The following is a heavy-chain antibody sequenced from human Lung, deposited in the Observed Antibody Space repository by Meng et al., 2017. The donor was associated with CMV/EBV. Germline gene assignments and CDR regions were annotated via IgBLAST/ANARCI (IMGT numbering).Heavy chain of an antibody. CDR3: ARGIDYHDGVDY. V-gene: IGHV4-30-2*01. CDR2: IVHSGRT. J-gene: IGHJ4*02. D-gene: IGHD2-8*01. CDR1: GDSITSPGYS. Sequence: QVQLQESGPGLVTPSQTLSLTCSVSGDSITSPGYSWTWIRQAPGQGLEWLGHIVHSGRTYSNPSLKTGVTMSLDRSKNQFSLKLTSVTAADTAVYYCARGIDYHDGVDYWGQGSLVTVSS.